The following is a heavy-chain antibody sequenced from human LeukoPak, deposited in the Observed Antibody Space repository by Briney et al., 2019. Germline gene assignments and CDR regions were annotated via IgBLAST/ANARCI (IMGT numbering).Heavy chain of an antibody. CDR2: IIPILGIA. J-gene: IGHJ6*02. CDR1: GGTFSSYA. V-gene: IGHV1-69*04. D-gene: IGHD1-1*01. CDR3: AAARGTTNYYYYGMDV. Sequence: SVKVSCKASGGTFSSYAISWVRQAPGQGLEWMGRIIPILGIANYAQKFQGRVTITADKSTSTAYMELSSLRSEDTAVYYCAAARGTTNYYYYGMDVWGQGTTVTVSS.